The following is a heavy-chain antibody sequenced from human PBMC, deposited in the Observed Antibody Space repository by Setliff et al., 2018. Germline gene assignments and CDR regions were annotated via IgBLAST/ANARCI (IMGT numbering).Heavy chain of an antibody. Sequence: SETLSLTCAVYGGSFSGYYWSWIRQPPGKGLEWIGEINHSGSTNYNPSLKSRVTISVDTSKNQFSLKLSSVTAADTAVYYCARDEWELVGLESAFDIWGQGTMVTVSS. V-gene: IGHV4-34*01. CDR1: GGSFSGYY. CDR3: ARDEWELVGLESAFDI. D-gene: IGHD1-26*01. CDR2: INHSGST. J-gene: IGHJ3*02.